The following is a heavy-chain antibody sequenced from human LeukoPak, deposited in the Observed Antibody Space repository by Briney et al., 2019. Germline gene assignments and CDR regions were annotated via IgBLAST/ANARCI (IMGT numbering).Heavy chain of an antibody. CDR2: INPNSGGT. J-gene: IGHJ4*02. V-gene: IGHV1-2*02. CDR3: ARGDGYNYYFDY. CDR1: GYTFTGCY. D-gene: IGHD5-24*01. Sequence: ASVKVSCKASGYTFTGCYMHWVRQAPGQGLEWMGWINPNSGGTNYAQKFQGRVTMTRDTSISTAYMELSRLRSDDTAVYYCARGDGYNYYFDYWGQGTLVTVSS.